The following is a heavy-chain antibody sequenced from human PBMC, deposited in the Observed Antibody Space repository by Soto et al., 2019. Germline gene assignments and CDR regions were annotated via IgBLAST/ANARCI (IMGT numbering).Heavy chain of an antibody. J-gene: IGHJ6*02. CDR3: ATIFSLPGYSYGYDDYYYGMDV. Sequence: GASVKVSCKASGYTFTSYGISWVRQAPGQGLEWMGWISAFNGNTNYAQKLQGRVTMTTDTSTSTAYMELRSLRSDDTAVYYCATIFSLPGYSYGYDDYYYGMDVWGQGTTVTVSS. CDR1: GYTFTSYG. CDR2: ISAFNGNT. D-gene: IGHD5-18*01. V-gene: IGHV1-18*04.